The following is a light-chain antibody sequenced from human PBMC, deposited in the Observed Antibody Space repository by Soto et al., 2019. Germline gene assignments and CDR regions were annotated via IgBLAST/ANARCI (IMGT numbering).Light chain of an antibody. J-gene: IGKJ5*01. CDR1: QSVNTN. Sequence: DIVLTQAPGTLSLSPGERATLSCRASQSVNTNLAWYQQKPGQAPRLLISVASSRATGIPDRFSGSGSGTDFTLTISRLEPEDFALYYCQQYGHSPITFGQGTRLEIK. V-gene: IGKV3-20*01. CDR2: VAS. CDR3: QQYGHSPIT.